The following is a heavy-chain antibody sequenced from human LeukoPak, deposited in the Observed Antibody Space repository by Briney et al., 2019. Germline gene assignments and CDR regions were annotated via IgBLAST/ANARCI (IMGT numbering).Heavy chain of an antibody. J-gene: IGHJ4*02. CDR3: ARDLGQLDFDY. Sequence: GGSLRLSCAASEFTVSSNYMSWVRQAPGKGLEWVSTIYSGGGTYYADSVKGRFTISRDNSRNTLYLQMNSLRAEDTAVYYCARDLGQLDFDYWGQGTLVTVSS. CDR2: IYSGGGT. D-gene: IGHD6-13*01. V-gene: IGHV3-53*01. CDR1: EFTVSSNY.